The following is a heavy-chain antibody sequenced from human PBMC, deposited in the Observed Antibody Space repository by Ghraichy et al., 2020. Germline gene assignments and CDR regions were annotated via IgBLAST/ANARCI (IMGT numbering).Heavy chain of an antibody. CDR2: IHYSGST. D-gene: IGHD1-26*01. Sequence: ESLSLTCTVSGYSISSGYYWGWIRQSPGKGLEWIGSIHYSGSTYNNPSLKSRVIISVDTSKNQFFLKVSSVTAADTAVYHCARDRSRYTGSYYYYYGIDVWGQGTTVTVSS. CDR3: ARDRSRYTGSYYYYYGIDV. V-gene: IGHV4-38-2*02. J-gene: IGHJ6*02. CDR1: GYSISSGYY.